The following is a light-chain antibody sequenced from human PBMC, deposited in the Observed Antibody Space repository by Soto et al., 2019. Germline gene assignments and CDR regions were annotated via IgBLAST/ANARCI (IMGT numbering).Light chain of an antibody. CDR1: QTVASK. CDR2: GAS. J-gene: IGKJ4*01. CDR3: QQYHDWPLT. V-gene: IGKV3-15*01. Sequence: VMTQSPATLSVSPGERATLSCRASQTVASKLAWYQQKPGQAPRLLIYGASTRATGIPARFDGSGSGTEFTLTISSLQSEDFAVYYCQQYHDWPLTFGGGTRWIS.